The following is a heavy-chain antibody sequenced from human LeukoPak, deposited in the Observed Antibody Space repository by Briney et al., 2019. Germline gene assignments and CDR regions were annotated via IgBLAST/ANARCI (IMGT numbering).Heavy chain of an antibody. CDR2: INHSGST. V-gene: IGHV4-34*01. D-gene: IGHD4-4*01. CDR1: GGSFSGYY. Sequence: SETLSLTCAVYGGSFSGYYWSWIRQPPGKGLEWIGEINHSGSTNYNPSLKSRVTISVDTSKNQFSLKLSSVTAADTAVYYCARSYSNYGRGFDYWGQGTLVTVSS. J-gene: IGHJ4*02. CDR3: ARSYSNYGRGFDY.